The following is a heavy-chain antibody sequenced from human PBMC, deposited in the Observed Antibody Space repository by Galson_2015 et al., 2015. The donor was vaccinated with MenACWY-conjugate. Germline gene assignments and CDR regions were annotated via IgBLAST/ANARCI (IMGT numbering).Heavy chain of an antibody. D-gene: IGHD3-9*01. J-gene: IGHJ4*02. CDR1: GFTFSSYA. V-gene: IGHV3-23*01. Sequence: SLRLSCAASGFTFSSYAMSWVRQAPGKGLEWVSAISGSGGSTYYADSVKGRFTISRDNSKNTLYLQMNSLRAEDTAVYYCAKDLYDILTGYYIDGDYWGQGTLVTVSS. CDR2: ISGSGGST. CDR3: AKDLYDILTGYYIDGDY.